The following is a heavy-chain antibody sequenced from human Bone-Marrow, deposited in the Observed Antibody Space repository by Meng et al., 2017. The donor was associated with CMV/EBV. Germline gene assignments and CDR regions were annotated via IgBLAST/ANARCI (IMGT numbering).Heavy chain of an antibody. J-gene: IGHJ6*02. D-gene: IGHD6-13*01. V-gene: IGHV3-66*02. Sequence: GGSLRLSCAASGFTVSSNYMSWVRQAPGKGLEWVSVIYSGGSTYYADSVKGRFTFSRDNSKNTLYLQMNSLRAEDTAVYYCARTPIAARRKSVYYYGMDVWGQGTTVTFSS. CDR1: GFTVSSNY. CDR3: ARTPIAARRKSVYYYGMDV. CDR2: IYSGGST.